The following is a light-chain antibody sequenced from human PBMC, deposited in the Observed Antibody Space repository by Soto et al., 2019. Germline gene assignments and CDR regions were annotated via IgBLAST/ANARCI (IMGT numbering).Light chain of an antibody. CDR2: DAS. Sequence: DIQMTQSPSTLSASVGDRVTITCRASQSISRSLAWYQQKPGRAPKLLIFDASSLESGVPSRFGGSGFGTEFTLTISSLQPDDFATYYCQQYNSDGFTFGPGTTVDIK. CDR1: QSISRS. CDR3: QQYNSDGFT. J-gene: IGKJ3*01. V-gene: IGKV1-5*01.